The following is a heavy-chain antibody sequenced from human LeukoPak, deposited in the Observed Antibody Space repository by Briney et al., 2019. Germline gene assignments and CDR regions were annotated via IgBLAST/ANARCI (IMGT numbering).Heavy chain of an antibody. CDR3: AHRGGYSSGWYLPDYYFDY. J-gene: IGHJ4*02. V-gene: IGHV2-5*02. Sequence: SGPTLVKPTQTLTLTCTFSGFSISTSGVGVGWIRQPPGKALEWLALIYWDDDKRYSPSLKSRLTITKDTSKNQVVLTMTNMDPVDTATYYCAHRGGYSSGWYLPDYYFDYWGQGTLVTDSS. D-gene: IGHD6-19*01. CDR1: GFSISTSGVG. CDR2: IYWDDDK.